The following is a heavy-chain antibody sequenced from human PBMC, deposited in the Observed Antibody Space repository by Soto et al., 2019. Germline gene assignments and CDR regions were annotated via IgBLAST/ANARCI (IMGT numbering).Heavy chain of an antibody. V-gene: IGHV3-23*01. CDR3: AKEGSGGAPYYGLDG. D-gene: IGHD2-15*01. CDR2: ISDSGDNK. Sequence: EAQLLESGGGLVQPGGSLRLSCAASGFPFFTYAMSWVRQAPGKGLEWVSAISDSGDNKYYADSVKGRFTISRDNSKNTLYLQMNGLRAEDTAVYYCAKEGSGGAPYYGLDGWGQGTTVTVSS. CDR1: GFPFFTYA. J-gene: IGHJ6*02.